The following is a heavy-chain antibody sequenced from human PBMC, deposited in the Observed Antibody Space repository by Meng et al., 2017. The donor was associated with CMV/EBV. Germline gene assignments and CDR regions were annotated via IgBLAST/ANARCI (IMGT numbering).Heavy chain of an antibody. CDR1: GFTFSSYA. Sequence: GESLKISCAASGFTFSSYAMHWVRQAPGKGLEWVAVISYDGSNKYYADSVKGRFTISRDNSKNTLYLQMNSLRAEDTAVYYCAREEVAVAGLSDAFDMWGQGTMVTVSS. J-gene: IGHJ3*02. D-gene: IGHD6-19*01. CDR2: ISYDGSNK. V-gene: IGHV3-30-3*01. CDR3: AREEVAVAGLSDAFDM.